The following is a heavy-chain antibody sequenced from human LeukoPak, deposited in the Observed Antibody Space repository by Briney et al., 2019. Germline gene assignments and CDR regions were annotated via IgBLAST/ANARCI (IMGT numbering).Heavy chain of an antibody. D-gene: IGHD3-22*01. V-gene: IGHV3-48*03. CDR2: ISTSGSTI. Sequence: PGGSLRLSCAASGFTFSSYEMNWVRQAPGKGLDWVSYISTSGSTIYYADSVKGRFTISRDNAKNSLYLQMNSLRAEDTAVYYCARDYYDSSGYYYGPFDYWGQGTLVTVSS. J-gene: IGHJ4*02. CDR3: ARDYYDSSGYYYGPFDY. CDR1: GFTFSSYE.